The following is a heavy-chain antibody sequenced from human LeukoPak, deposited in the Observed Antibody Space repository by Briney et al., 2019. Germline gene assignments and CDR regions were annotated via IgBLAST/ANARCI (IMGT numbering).Heavy chain of an antibody. CDR3: ARMLVDGVTAIRGRYFDY. CDR1: GGSISSYY. CDR2: MYHSGST. J-gene: IGHJ4*02. D-gene: IGHD2-21*02. V-gene: IGHV4-38-2*02. Sequence: SETLSLTCTVSGGSISSYYWGWIRQPPGKGLEWIGSMYHSGSTYYNPSLKSRVAISVDTSKNQFSLNLSSVTAADTAVYYCARMLVDGVTAIRGRYFDYWGQGTLVTVSS.